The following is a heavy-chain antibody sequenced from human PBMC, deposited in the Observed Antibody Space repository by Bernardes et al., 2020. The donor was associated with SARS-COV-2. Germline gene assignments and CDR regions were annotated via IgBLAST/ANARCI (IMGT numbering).Heavy chain of an antibody. CDR1: GGSISSYY. CDR2: IYYSGST. CDR3: ARDSLGYCSSTSCYMGFDP. D-gene: IGHD2-2*02. J-gene: IGHJ5*02. V-gene: IGHV4-59*01. Sequence: SETLSLTCTVSGGSISSYYWSWIRQPPGQGLEWNGYIYYSGSTNSNPSPKRRVTITVDTSKNQFPLKLSCVTAAATAVYYCARDSLGYCSSTSCYMGFDPWGQGTLVTVSS.